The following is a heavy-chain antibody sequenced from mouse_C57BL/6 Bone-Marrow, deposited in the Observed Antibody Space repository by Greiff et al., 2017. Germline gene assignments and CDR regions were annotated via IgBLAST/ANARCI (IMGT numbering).Heavy chain of an antibody. CDR2: INPSTGGT. CDR3: ASRDFDGLKYGSRYVGD. V-gene: IGHV1-42*01. D-gene: IGHD1-1*01. J-gene: IGHJ2*01. CDR1: GYSFTGYY. Sequence: VQLQQSGPELVKPGASVKISCKASGYSFTGYYMNWVKPSPEKSLEWIGEINPSTGGTTYNQKFKAKATLTVDNSSSTAYLQLRSLTSEDSAVYYCASRDFDGLKYGSRYVGDWGQGTTLTVSS.